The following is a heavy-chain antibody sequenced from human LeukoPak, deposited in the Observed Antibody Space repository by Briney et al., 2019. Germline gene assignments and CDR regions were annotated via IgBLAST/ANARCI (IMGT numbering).Heavy chain of an antibody. J-gene: IGHJ5*02. Sequence: QSGGSLRLSCAASGFTFSSYSMSWVRQAPGKGLEWVSAISGSGGSTYYADSVKGRFTISRDNAKNSLYLQMNSLRAEDTAVYYCARALQLVRAARFDPWGQGTLVTVSS. CDR2: ISGSGGST. CDR1: GFTFSSYS. V-gene: IGHV3-23*01. CDR3: ARALQLVRAARFDP. D-gene: IGHD3-10*01.